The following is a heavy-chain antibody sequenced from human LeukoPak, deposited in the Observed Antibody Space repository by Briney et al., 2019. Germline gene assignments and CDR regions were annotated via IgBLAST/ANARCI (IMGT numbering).Heavy chain of an antibody. CDR3: ARFPGRGAFDI. V-gene: IGHV4-39*07. D-gene: IGHD3-10*01. J-gene: IGHJ3*02. CDR2: INHSGST. Sequence: SETLSLTCTVSGGSISSSSYYWGWIRQPPGKGLEWIGEINHSGSTNYNPSLKSRVTISVDTSKNQFSLKLSSVTAADTAVYYCARFPGRGAFDIWGQGTMVTVSS. CDR1: GGSISSSSYY.